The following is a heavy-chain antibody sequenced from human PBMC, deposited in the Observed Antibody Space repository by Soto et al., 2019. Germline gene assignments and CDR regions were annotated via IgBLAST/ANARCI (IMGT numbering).Heavy chain of an antibody. V-gene: IGHV3-23*01. Sequence: EVQLLESGGGLVQPGGSLRLSCAASGFTFSSYAMSWVRQAPGKGLEWVSAISGSGGSTYYADSMKGRFTISRDNSKNTRYLQMNSLRAEDTAVCYCATSGSSYYFDYWGQGTLVTVSS. CDR1: GFTFSSYA. D-gene: IGHD1-26*01. J-gene: IGHJ4*02. CDR3: ATSGSSYYFDY. CDR2: ISGSGGST.